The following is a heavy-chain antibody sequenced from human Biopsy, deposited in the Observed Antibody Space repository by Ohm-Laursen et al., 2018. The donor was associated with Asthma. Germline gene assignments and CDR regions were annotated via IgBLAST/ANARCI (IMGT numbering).Heavy chain of an antibody. CDR2: INGKSNSV. CDR1: GFTFSDYY. V-gene: IGHV3-11*01. D-gene: IGHD6-19*01. J-gene: IGHJ4*02. CDR3: ARDSYSSGLYDDFES. Sequence: SLRLSCAASGFTFSDYYTSWIRQAPGKGLEWISYINGKSNSVEYAGSVKGRFTISRDNAKNSLYLQMNSLRAEDTAVYYCARDSYSSGLYDDFESWGQGTLVTVSS.